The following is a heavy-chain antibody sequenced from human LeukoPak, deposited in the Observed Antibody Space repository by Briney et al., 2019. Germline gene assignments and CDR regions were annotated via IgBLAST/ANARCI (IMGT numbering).Heavy chain of an antibody. CDR2: IYYSGST. CDR3: AREESYYDYVWGSYPQSDAFDI. V-gene: IGHV4-39*07. J-gene: IGHJ3*02. D-gene: IGHD3-16*02. CDR1: GGSIRSSSDY. Sequence: PSETLSLTCTVSGGSIRSSSDYWGWIRQPPGKGLEGIGSIYYSGSTYYNPSHKSRVTISVDPPNNQFSLKLSPLTAADTAVYYCAREESYYDYVWGSYPQSDAFDIWGPGTMVTVSS.